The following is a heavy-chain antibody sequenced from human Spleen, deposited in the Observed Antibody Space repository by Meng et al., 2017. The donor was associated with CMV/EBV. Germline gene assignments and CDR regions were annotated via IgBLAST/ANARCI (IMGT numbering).Heavy chain of an antibody. D-gene: IGHD3-22*01. J-gene: IGHJ4*02. V-gene: IGHV1-18*01. CDR3: ARVGGSYYDSSAPGY. CDR1: GYTFTSYG. Sequence: ASVKVSYKASGYTFTSYGISWVRQAPGQGLEWMGWISAYNGNTNYAQKLQGRVTMTTDTSTSTAYMELRSLRSDDTAVYYCARVGGSYYDSSAPGYWGQGTLVTVSS. CDR2: ISAYNGNT.